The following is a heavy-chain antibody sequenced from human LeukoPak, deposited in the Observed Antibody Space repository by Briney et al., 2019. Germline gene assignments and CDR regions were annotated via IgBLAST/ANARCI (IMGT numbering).Heavy chain of an antibody. CDR1: GFTFSSYW. J-gene: IGHJ4*02. V-gene: IGHV3-74*01. CDR3: AKDLVAAAGIFDY. CDR2: INTDGSTT. Sequence: SGGSLRLSCAASGFTFSSYWMHWVRQAPGKGLVWVSRINTDGSTTTYADSVKGRFTISRDNAKNTLYLQMNSLRAEDTAVYYCAKDLVAAAGIFDYWGQGTLVTVSS. D-gene: IGHD6-13*01.